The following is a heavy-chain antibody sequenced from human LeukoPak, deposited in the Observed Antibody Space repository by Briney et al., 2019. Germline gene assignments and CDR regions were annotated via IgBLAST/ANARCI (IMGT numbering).Heavy chain of an antibody. CDR3: ASIPLRQAGNIDI. D-gene: IGHD6-13*01. V-gene: IGHV3-74*01. CDR1: GFTFSSYW. Sequence: PGGSLRLSCAASGFTFSSYWMHWVRQAPGKGLVWVSRINSDGSSTSYADSVKGRFTISRDNAKNTLYLQMNSLRAEDTAVYYCASIPLRQAGNIDIWGQGTMVTVSS. CDR2: INSDGSST. J-gene: IGHJ3*02.